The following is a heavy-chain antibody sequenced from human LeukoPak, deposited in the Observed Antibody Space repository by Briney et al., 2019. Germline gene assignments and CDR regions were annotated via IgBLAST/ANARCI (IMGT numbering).Heavy chain of an antibody. CDR3: ASVGHGSGSWGYFDS. CDR2: IYYSGTT. D-gene: IGHD3-10*01. J-gene: IGHJ4*02. Sequence: SETLSLTCAVSGGSLSCFLWTWIRQSPGKGLEYIGYIYYSGTTDYNPTLKSRVSMSVDTSKNQFLLNPTSVTAADTAIYYCASVGHGSGSWGYFDSWGQGTLVTVSS. CDR1: GGSLSCFL. V-gene: IGHV4-59*01.